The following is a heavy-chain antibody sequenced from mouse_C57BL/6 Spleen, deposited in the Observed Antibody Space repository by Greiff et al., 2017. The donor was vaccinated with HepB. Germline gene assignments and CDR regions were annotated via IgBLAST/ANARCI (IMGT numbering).Heavy chain of an antibody. CDR2: IYPGSGNT. CDR1: GYTFTDYY. Sequence: QVQLQQSGAELVRPGASVKLSCKASGYTFTDYYINWVKQRPGQGLEWIARIYPGSGNTYYNEKLKGKATLTADKSSSTAYMQLSSLTSEDSAVYFCAREGSNEAWFAYWGQGTLVTVAA. D-gene: IGHD2-5*01. CDR3: AREGSNEAWFAY. J-gene: IGHJ3*01. V-gene: IGHV1-76*01.